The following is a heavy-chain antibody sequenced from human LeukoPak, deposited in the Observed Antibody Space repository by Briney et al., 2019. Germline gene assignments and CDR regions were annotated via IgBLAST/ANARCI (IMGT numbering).Heavy chain of an antibody. D-gene: IGHD2-2*02. CDR2: IYHSGST. CDR3: ARRGLYPAAAFDY. Sequence: SETLSLTCAVSGGSISSGGYSWSWIRQPPGKGLEWIGYIYHSGSTSYNPSLKSRVTISIDRSNNQFSLKLNSVTAADTAVYYCARRGLYPAAAFDYWGQGTLVTVSS. V-gene: IGHV4-30-2*01. CDR1: GGSISSGGYS. J-gene: IGHJ4*02.